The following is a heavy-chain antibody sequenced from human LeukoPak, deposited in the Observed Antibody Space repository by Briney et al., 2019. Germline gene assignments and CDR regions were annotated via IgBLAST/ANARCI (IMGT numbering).Heavy chain of an antibody. CDR2: ISSSSYI. Sequence: GGSLRLSCAASGFTFSSYSMNWVRQAPGKGLEWVSSISSSSYIYYADSVKGRFTISRDNAKNSLYLQMNSLRAEDTAVYYCAREGYSSASYYFDYWGQGTLVTVSS. CDR1: GFTFSSYS. D-gene: IGHD6-19*01. V-gene: IGHV3-21*01. J-gene: IGHJ4*02. CDR3: AREGYSSASYYFDY.